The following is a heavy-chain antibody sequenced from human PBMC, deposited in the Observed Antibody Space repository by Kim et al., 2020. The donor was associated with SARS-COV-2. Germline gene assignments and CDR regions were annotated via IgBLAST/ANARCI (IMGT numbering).Heavy chain of an antibody. CDR3: ARVGYCSSTSCYAPGYFDL. V-gene: IGHV4-34*01. CDR2: INHSGST. CDR1: GGSFSGYY. D-gene: IGHD2-2*01. Sequence: SETLSLTCAVYGGSFSGYYWSWIRQPPGKGLEWIGEINHSGSTNYNPSLKSRVTISVDTSKNQFSLKLSSVTAADTAVYYCARVGYCSSTSCYAPGYFDLWGRGTLVTVSS. J-gene: IGHJ2*01.